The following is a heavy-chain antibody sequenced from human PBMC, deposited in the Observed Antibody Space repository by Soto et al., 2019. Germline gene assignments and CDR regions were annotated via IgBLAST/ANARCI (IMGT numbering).Heavy chain of an antibody. CDR3: ARGMVQGWFDP. D-gene: IGHD3-10*01. V-gene: IGHV4-34*01. CDR1: GGSFSGYY. Sequence: PSETLSLTCAVYGGSFSGYYWSWIRQPPGKGLEWIGEINHSGSTNYNPSLKSRVTISVDTSKNQFSLKLSSVTAADTAVYYCARGMVQGWFDPWGQGTLVTVSS. J-gene: IGHJ5*02. CDR2: INHSGST.